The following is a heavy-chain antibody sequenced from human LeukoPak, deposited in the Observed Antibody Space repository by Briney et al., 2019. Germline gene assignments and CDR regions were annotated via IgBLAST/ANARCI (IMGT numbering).Heavy chain of an antibody. D-gene: IGHD3-22*01. V-gene: IGHV4-38-2*02. Sequence: SETLSLTCTVSGYSISSGYYWGWIRQPPGKGLEWIGSIYHSGSTYYNPSLKSRVTISVDTCKNQFSLKLSSVTAADTAVYYCARGFLDSSGYVFDYWGQGTLVTVSS. J-gene: IGHJ4*02. CDR3: ARGFLDSSGYVFDY. CDR1: GYSISSGYY. CDR2: IYHSGST.